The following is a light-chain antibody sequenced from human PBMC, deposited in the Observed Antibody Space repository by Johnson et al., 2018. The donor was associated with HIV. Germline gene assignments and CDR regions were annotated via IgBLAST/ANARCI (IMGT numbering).Light chain of an antibody. V-gene: IGLV1-51*01. CDR3: GTWDFSLSARV. Sequence: QSVLTQPPSVSAAPGQKVTISCSGSSSNIGNNYVSWFQQLPGTAPKLLIYDNNKRPSGIPDRFSGSKSGPSATLGLTGLQTGDEADYYCGTWDFSLSARVFGTGTKVTVL. CDR1: SSNIGNNY. J-gene: IGLJ1*01. CDR2: DNN.